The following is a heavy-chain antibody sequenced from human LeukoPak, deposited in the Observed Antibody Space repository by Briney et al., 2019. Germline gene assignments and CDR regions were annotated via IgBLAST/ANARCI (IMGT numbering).Heavy chain of an antibody. Sequence: GGSLRLSCAASGFTFSNYWMNWVRQAPGKGLEWVANIKQDGSEKHYLDSVKGRFTISRDNAKNSLYLQMNSLRAEDTAVYYCARDRAMDDYWGQGTLVTVSS. V-gene: IGHV3-7*01. CDR2: IKQDGSEK. J-gene: IGHJ4*02. CDR3: ARDRAMDDY. D-gene: IGHD5-18*01. CDR1: GFTFSNYW.